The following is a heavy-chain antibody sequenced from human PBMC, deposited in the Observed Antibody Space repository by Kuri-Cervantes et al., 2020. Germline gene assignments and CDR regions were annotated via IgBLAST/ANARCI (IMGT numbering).Heavy chain of an antibody. Sequence: GESLKISCAASEFTFSSYGMHWVRQAPGKGLEWVAVVSYDGNNNYYAESVKGRFTISRDNSKNTLYLQMNSLRAEDTAVYYCARSRPSSCFDYWGQGTLVTVSS. CDR2: VSYDGNNN. CDR1: EFTFSSYG. V-gene: IGHV3-30*03. J-gene: IGHJ4*02. CDR3: ARSRPSSCFDY. D-gene: IGHD6-13*01.